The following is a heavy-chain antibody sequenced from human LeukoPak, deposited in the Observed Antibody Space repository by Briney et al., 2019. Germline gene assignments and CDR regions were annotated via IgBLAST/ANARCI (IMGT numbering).Heavy chain of an antibody. J-gene: IGHJ4*02. CDR2: ISGSGGST. CDR1: GFAFSSYT. Sequence: GGSLRLSCATSGFAFSSYTMNWVRQAPGKGLEWVSAISGSGGSTYYADSVKGRFTISRDNSKNTLYLQMNSLRAEDTAVYYCAKDLGDIVVVVAATPFDYWGQGTLVTVSS. CDR3: AKDLGDIVVVVAATPFDY. D-gene: IGHD2-15*01. V-gene: IGHV3-23*01.